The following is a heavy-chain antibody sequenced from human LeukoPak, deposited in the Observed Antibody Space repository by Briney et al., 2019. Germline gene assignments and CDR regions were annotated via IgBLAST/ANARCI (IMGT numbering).Heavy chain of an antibody. V-gene: IGHV4-4*02. CDR3: AGTAEPYCGGDCYLYYYGMDV. D-gene: IGHD2-21*02. J-gene: IGHJ6*02. CDR1: GGSISSSNW. CDR2: IYHSGST. Sequence: PSGTLSLTCAVSGGSISSSNWWSWVRQPPGKGLEWIGEIYHSGSTNYNPSLKSRVTISVDKSKNQFSLKLSSVTAADTAVYYCAGTAEPYCGGDCYLYYYGMDVWGQGTTVTVSS.